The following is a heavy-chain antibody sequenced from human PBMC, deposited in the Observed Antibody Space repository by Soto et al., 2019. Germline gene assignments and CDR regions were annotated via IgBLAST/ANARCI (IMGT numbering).Heavy chain of an antibody. CDR1: GGSITNYY. CDR2: IYYSGST. Sequence: SETLSLTCTVSGGSITNYYWSWIRQPPGKGLEWMGYIYYSGSTNYNPSLKSRVTMSVDTSRNQISLNLTSVTAADTAVYHCVRCGRSAGAYYYYYMDVWGKGTTVTVPS. J-gene: IGHJ6*03. CDR3: VRCGRSAGAYYYYYMDV. D-gene: IGHD1-26*01. V-gene: IGHV4-59*01.